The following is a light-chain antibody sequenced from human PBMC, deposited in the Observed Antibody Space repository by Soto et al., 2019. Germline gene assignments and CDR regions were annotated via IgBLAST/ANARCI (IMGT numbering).Light chain of an antibody. J-gene: IGLJ3*02. CDR1: SSNIGAGYD. V-gene: IGLV1-40*01. CDR3: QSYDSSLSGWV. Sequence: QSVLTQPPSVSGAPGQRVTISCTGSSSNIGAGYDVHWYQQLPGTAPKLLIYGNSNRPSGVPDRFSGSKSGTSASLAITGIQAEDAADYYCQSYDSSLSGWVFGGATKRTVL. CDR2: GNS.